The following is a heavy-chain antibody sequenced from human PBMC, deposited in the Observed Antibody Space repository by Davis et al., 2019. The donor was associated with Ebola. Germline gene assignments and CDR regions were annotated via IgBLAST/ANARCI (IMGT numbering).Heavy chain of an antibody. Sequence: GGSLRLSCAASGFTFSSYAMPCVPQATRKGLEWVAVISYDGSNKYYADSVKGRFTISRDNSKNTLYLQMSSLRAEDTAVYYCARDLPGGDWYFDLWGRGTLVTVSS. D-gene: IGHD1-14*01. CDR3: ARDLPGGDWYFDL. CDR2: ISYDGSNK. V-gene: IGHV3-30*04. J-gene: IGHJ2*01. CDR1: GFTFSSYA.